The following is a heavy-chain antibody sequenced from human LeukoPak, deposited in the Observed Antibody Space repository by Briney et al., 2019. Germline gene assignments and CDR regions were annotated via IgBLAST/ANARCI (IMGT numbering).Heavy chain of an antibody. CDR1: GGTFSSYA. V-gene: IGHV1-69*13. CDR3: ASFVRFPLNWFDP. CDR2: IIPIFGTA. D-gene: IGHD2/OR15-2a*01. Sequence: SVKVSCKASGGTFSSYAISWVRQAPGQGLEWMGGIIPIFGTANYAQKFQGRVTITADESTSTAYKELSSLRSEDTAVYYCASFVRFPLNWFDPWGQGTLVTVSS. J-gene: IGHJ5*02.